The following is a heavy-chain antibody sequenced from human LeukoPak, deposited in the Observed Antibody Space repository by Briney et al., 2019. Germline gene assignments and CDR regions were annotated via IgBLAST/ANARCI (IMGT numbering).Heavy chain of an antibody. J-gene: IGHJ4*02. Sequence: PSETLSLTCAVSGYSISSGYYWGWIRQPPGKGLEWIGSIYHSGSTYYNPSLKSRVTISGDTSKNQFSLKLSSVTAADTAVYYCARRVFGVVTYFDYWGQGTLVTVSS. CDR3: ARRVFGVVTYFDY. CDR2: IYHSGST. V-gene: IGHV4-38-2*01. D-gene: IGHD3-3*01. CDR1: GYSISSGYY.